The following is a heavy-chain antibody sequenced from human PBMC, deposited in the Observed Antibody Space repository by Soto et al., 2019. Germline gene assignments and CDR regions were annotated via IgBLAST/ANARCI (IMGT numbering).Heavy chain of an antibody. Sequence: QLQLQESGPGLVKPSETLSLTCTVSGGSISSSSYYWGWIRQPPGKGLEWIGSIYYSGSTYYNPSLKSRVTISVDTSKNQFSLKLSSVTAADTAVYYCARHTVVTKHRRYWYFDLWGRGTLVTVSS. CDR1: GGSISSSSYY. CDR3: ARHTVVTKHRRYWYFDL. J-gene: IGHJ2*01. D-gene: IGHD2-15*01. V-gene: IGHV4-39*01. CDR2: IYYSGST.